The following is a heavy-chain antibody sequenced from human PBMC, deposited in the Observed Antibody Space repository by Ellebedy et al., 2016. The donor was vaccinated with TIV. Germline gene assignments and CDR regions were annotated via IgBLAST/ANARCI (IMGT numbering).Heavy chain of an antibody. V-gene: IGHV4-59*12. J-gene: IGHJ5*02. CDR2: IYYSGST. Sequence: SETLSLTCTVSGGSINNYYWSWYRQPPGKGLEWIGYIYYSGSTNYNPSLKSRVTISVDTSKNQFSLKLSSVTAADTAVYYCARAGYDYVWGSYRSSWFDPWGQGTLVTVSS. CDR1: GGSINNYY. D-gene: IGHD3-16*02. CDR3: ARAGYDYVWGSYRSSWFDP.